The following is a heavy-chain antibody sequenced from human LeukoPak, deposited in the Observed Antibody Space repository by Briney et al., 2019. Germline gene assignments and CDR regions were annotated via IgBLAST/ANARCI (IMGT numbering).Heavy chain of an antibody. CDR1: GGSITSVNL. J-gene: IGHJ4*02. D-gene: IGHD1-26*01. CDR2: MYLSGTT. V-gene: IGHV4-4*02. CDR3: AGLVGRYSNDMYYYFDY. Sequence: PSGTLSLTCAVSGGSITSVNLWAWVRQPPGKGLEWVGEMYLSGTTTCNPSLRGRATISLDRSKNQVSLRLNSVTAADTALYYCAGLVGRYSNDMYYYFDYWGQGILVTVSS.